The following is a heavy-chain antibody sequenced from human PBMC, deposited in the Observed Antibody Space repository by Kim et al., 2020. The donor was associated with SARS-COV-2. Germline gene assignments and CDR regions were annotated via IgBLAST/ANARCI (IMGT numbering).Heavy chain of an antibody. CDR1: GGSVSSGSYY. V-gene: IGHV4-61*01. D-gene: IGHD2-15*01. J-gene: IGHJ5*02. Sequence: SETLSLTCTVSGGSVSSGSYYWSWIRQPPGKGLEWIGYIYYSGSTNYNPSLKSRVTISVDTSKNQFSLKLSSVTAADTAVYYCARDGYCSGGSCYSQGWFDPWRQGPLVTVSS. CDR2: IYYSGST. CDR3: ARDGYCSGGSCYSQGWFDP.